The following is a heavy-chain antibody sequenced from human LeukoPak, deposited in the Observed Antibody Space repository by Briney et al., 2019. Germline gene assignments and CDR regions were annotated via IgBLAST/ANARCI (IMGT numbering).Heavy chain of an antibody. CDR1: GGSISSANYY. CDR3: ARGSRYYYGSGSYYNGLFDY. D-gene: IGHD3-10*01. J-gene: IGHJ4*02. Sequence: ASETLSLTCTVSGGSISSANYYWSWIRQPPGKGLEWIGEINHSGSTNYNPSLKSRVTISVDTSKNQFSLKLSSVTAADTAVYYCARGSRYYYGSGSYYNGLFDYWGQGTLVTVSS. CDR2: INHSGST. V-gene: IGHV4-39*07.